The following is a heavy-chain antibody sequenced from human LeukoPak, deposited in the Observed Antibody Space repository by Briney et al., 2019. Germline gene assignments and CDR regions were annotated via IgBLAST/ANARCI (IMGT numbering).Heavy chain of an antibody. Sequence: GGSLRLSCAASGFTFSNAWMSWVRQAPGKGLEWVSSISSSSSYIYYADSVKGRFTISRDNAKNSLYLQMNSLRAEDTAVYYCARGLPIVVVVAATDAFDIWGQGTMVTVSS. CDR3: ARGLPIVVVVAATDAFDI. V-gene: IGHV3-21*01. CDR2: ISSSSSYI. D-gene: IGHD2-15*01. J-gene: IGHJ3*02. CDR1: GFTFSNAW.